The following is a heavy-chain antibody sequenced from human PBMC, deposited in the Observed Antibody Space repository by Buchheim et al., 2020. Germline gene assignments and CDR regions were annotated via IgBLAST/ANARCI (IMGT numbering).Heavy chain of an antibody. CDR3: ARVLWFGSNWFDP. J-gene: IGHJ5*02. V-gene: IGHV4-34*01. CDR2: INHSGGT. CDR1: GGSFSGYY. Sequence: QVQLQQWGAGLLKPSETLSLTCAVYGGSFSGYYWSWIRQPPGKGLEWIGEINHSGGTNYNPSLKSRVTISVDTSKNQFSLKLSSVTAADTAVYYCARVLWFGSNWFDPWGQGTL. D-gene: IGHD3-10*01.